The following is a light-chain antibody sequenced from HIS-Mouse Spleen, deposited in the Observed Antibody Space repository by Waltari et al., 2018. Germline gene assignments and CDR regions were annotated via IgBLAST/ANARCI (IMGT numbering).Light chain of an antibody. CDR2: GKN. CDR3: NSRDSSGNHYV. V-gene: IGLV3-19*01. CDR1: SLRTDY. J-gene: IGLJ1*01. Sequence: SSELTQDPAVSVALGQTVRITCQGDSLRTDYASWYQPKPGQAPVLVIYGKNNRPSGIPDRFSGSSSGNTASLTITGAQAEDEADYYCNSRDSSGNHYVFGTGTKVTVL.